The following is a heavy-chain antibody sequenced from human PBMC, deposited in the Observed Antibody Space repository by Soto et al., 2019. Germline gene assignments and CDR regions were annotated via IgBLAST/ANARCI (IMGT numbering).Heavy chain of an antibody. V-gene: IGHV5-10-1*01. Sequence: GESLKISCEGSGYNFPYFWITWVRQMPGKGLEWMGTIDPSDSYTDYSPSFQGHVSLSADKSSSTAYLQWSSLKASDTAMYYCATNQKLAERLSALDYWGQGTPVTVSS. CDR1: GYNFPYFW. D-gene: IGHD1-1*01. CDR2: IDPSDSYT. J-gene: IGHJ4*02. CDR3: ATNQKLAERLSALDY.